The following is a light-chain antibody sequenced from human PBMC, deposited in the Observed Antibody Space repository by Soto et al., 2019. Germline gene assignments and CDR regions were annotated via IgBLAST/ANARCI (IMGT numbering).Light chain of an antibody. J-gene: IGKJ5*01. CDR1: QSISSY. V-gene: IGKV1-39*01. CDR3: QQSYSTPIT. Sequence: DIQMTRSPSSLSASVGDRVTITCRASQSISSYLNWYQQKPGKAPKVMIYAASSLQSGVPSRFSGSGSGTDFTITISSLKNEDGATYYCQQSYSTPITFGQGTRLEIK. CDR2: AAS.